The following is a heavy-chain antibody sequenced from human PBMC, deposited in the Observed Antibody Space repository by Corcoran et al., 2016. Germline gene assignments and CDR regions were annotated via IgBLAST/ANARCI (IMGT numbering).Heavy chain of an antibody. J-gene: IGHJ4*02. CDR3: ARELPDRYYFDY. Sequence: QVQLGKSGAEVKKPGASVKVSCNASGYTLTSYNIHWVRQAPGQGLEWVGIIKSDGSTTLYGQKFQGRVTMTRDMSTSTVHMELSSLSSEDTAVYYCARELPDRYYFDYWGQGTLVTVSS. CDR1: GYTLTSYN. D-gene: IGHD3-10*01. CDR2: IKSDGSTT. V-gene: IGHV1-46*01.